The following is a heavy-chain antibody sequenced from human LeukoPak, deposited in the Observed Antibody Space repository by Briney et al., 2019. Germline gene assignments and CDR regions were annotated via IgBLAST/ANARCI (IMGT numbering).Heavy chain of an antibody. Sequence: ASVKVSCKVSGDTLKEISIHWGRQSPGKGLEWMGGIHPEDAETIYAQNFQGRVTMTAETSTDTAYIERSSLRSEATAVYYCATDALTHSSAWYGWFDPWGQRTLATVSS. CDR3: ATDALTHSSAWYGWFDP. V-gene: IGHV1-24*01. CDR1: GDTLKEIS. CDR2: IHPEDAET. J-gene: IGHJ5*02. D-gene: IGHD6-19*01.